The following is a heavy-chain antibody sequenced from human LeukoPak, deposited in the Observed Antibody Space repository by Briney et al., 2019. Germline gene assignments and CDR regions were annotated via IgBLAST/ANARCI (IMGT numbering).Heavy chain of an antibody. D-gene: IGHD6-19*01. Sequence: NASGPTLVKPTLTLTLTCTFSGFSLSSSGVGVGWIRQPPGKALDWLALIYWDDDKRYSPSLKSRLTITKDTSTNQVVLTMTNMDPVDTATYYCAHRRRTYSSGWKFDYWGQGTLVTLSS. CDR2: IYWDDDK. V-gene: IGHV2-5*02. CDR1: GFSLSSSGVG. CDR3: AHRRRTYSSGWKFDY. J-gene: IGHJ4*02.